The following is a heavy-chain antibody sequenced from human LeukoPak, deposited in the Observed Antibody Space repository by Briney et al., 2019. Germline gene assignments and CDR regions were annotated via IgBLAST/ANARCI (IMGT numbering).Heavy chain of an antibody. CDR2: INPSGGST. CDR1: GYTFTSYY. CDR3: ARDVSHSSSSEDPYYYGRDV. Sequence: WASVKVSCKASGYTFTSYYMHWVRQAPGQGLEWMGIINPSGGSTSYTQKFQGRVTMTRDTSTSTVYMELSSLRSEDTAVYYCARDVSHSSSSEDPYYYGRDVWGQGTTVTVSS. J-gene: IGHJ6*02. V-gene: IGHV1-46*01. D-gene: IGHD6-6*01.